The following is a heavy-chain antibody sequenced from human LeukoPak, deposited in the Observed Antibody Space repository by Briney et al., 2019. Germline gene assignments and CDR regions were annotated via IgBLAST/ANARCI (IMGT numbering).Heavy chain of an antibody. J-gene: IGHJ4*02. CDR1: GFTFSDYY. Sequence: NPGGSLRLSCAASGFTFSDYYMSWIRQAPGKGLKWVSYISSSSSYTNYADSVKGRFTISRDNAKNSLYLQMNSLRAEDTAVYYCARDDGSGSAPLDYWGQGTLVTVSS. V-gene: IGHV3-11*06. D-gene: IGHD3-10*01. CDR2: ISSSSSYT. CDR3: ARDDGSGSAPLDY.